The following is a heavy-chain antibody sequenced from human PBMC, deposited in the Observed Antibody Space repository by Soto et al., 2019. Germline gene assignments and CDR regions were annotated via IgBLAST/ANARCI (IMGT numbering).Heavy chain of an antibody. Sequence: EVQLLESGGGLVQPAGSLRLSCAASGFTFSIYTMSWFRQAPGKGLEWVSSIYGNGRSTFYSASVKGRFTISRDNSGNTVYLQMSSPRAEDTAIYYCAKDFTPDSRWDIDYWGQGSLVTVSS. J-gene: IGHJ4*02. CDR3: AKDFTPDSRWDIDY. V-gene: IGHV3-23*01. D-gene: IGHD1-26*01. CDR1: GFTFSIYT. CDR2: IYGNGRST.